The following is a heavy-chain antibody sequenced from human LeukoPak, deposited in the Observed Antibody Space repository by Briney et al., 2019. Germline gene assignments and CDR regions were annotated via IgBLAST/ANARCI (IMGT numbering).Heavy chain of an antibody. CDR3: AKNEGYYDSSGYSRIWYFDY. CDR1: GFTFSNYW. Sequence: GSLRLSCVVSGFTFSNYWMDWVRQAPGKGLEWVAFIKQDGSETSYVDSVKGRFTISRDNAKNSLYLQMNSLRVEDTAVYYCAKNEGYYDSSGYSRIWYFDYWGQGTLVTVSS. CDR2: IKQDGSET. V-gene: IGHV3-7*01. J-gene: IGHJ4*02. D-gene: IGHD3-22*01.